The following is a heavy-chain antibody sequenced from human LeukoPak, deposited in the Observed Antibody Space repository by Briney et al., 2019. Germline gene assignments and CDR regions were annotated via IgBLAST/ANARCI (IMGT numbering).Heavy chain of an antibody. Sequence: SETLSLTCTVSGVSISSGGYYWSWIRQHPGKGLEWIGYIYYSGSTYYNPSLKSRVTISVDTSKNQFSLKLSSVTAADTAVYYCARKIDYYYGMDVWGQGTTVTVSS. CDR2: IYYSGST. CDR1: GVSISSGGYY. J-gene: IGHJ6*02. CDR3: ARKIDYYYGMDV. V-gene: IGHV4-31*03.